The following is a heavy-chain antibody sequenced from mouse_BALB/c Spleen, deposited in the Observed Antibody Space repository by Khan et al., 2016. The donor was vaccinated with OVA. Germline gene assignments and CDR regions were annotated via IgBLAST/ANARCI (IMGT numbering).Heavy chain of an antibody. V-gene: IGHV2-2*02. J-gene: IGHJ4*01. CDR2: IWSGGSA. CDR1: GFSLTNYA. Sequence: QVQLKQSGPGLVQPSQSLSITCTVSGFSLTNYAVHWVRQSPGKGLEWMGVIWSGGSADYNPAFISRLSITKDNSKRQVFLEMNSLQPNDTAIYYCARRGGLGRWYAMDYWGQGTSVTVSS. CDR3: ARRGGLGRWYAMDY. D-gene: IGHD4-1*01.